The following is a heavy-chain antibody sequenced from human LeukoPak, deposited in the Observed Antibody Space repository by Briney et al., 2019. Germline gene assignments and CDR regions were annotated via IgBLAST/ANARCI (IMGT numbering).Heavy chain of an antibody. CDR1: GFTFSSYA. J-gene: IGHJ4*02. CDR3: ANSMVREPDY. Sequence: GGSLRLSCAASGFTFSSYAMSWVRQAPGKGLEWVSAISGSGGSTYYADSVKGRFTISRDNPKNTLYLQMNSLRAEDTAVHYCANSMVREPDYWGQGTLVTVSS. V-gene: IGHV3-23*01. D-gene: IGHD3-10*01. CDR2: ISGSGGST.